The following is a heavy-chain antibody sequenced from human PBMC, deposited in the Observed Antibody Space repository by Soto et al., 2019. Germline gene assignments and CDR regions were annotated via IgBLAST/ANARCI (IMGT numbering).Heavy chain of an antibody. CDR2: ISGSGGST. Sequence: GGSLRLSCAASGFTFSIYAMSWVRQAPGKGLEWVSAISGSGGSTYYADSVKGRFTISRDNSKNTLYLQMNSLRAEDTAVYYSAKDQVDTAMVPEYYGMDVWGQGTTVTVSS. D-gene: IGHD5-18*01. V-gene: IGHV3-23*01. CDR1: GFTFSIYA. CDR3: AKDQVDTAMVPEYYGMDV. J-gene: IGHJ6*02.